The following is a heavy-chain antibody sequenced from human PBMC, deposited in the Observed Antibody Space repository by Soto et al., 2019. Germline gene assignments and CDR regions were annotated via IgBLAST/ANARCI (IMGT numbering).Heavy chain of an antibody. J-gene: IGHJ3*02. D-gene: IGHD7-27*01. CDR1: VYTFTSYG. Sequence: QVQLVQSGAVVKQPGASVKVSCKASVYTFTSYGISWVRQAPGQGLEWMGWISAYNGNTNYAQKLQGRVTMATDTATSTAYMELRSLRSDDTAVYYCARELKDLGPDAFYIWGQGTMVTVAA. V-gene: IGHV1-18*01. CDR3: ARELKDLGPDAFYI. CDR2: ISAYNGNT.